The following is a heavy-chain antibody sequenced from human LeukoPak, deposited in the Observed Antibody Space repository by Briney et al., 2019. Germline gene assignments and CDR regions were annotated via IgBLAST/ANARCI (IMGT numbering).Heavy chain of an antibody. Sequence: AGGSLRLSCAATGLSFSSYAMSCVRQAPGKGLEWVSYISGSGGTTYYADSVRGRFTISRDNSKSTLYLQLNRLRAEDTAIYYCAKDRFCSGAGCSDAFDIWGQGTMVTVSS. D-gene: IGHD2-15*01. CDR1: GLSFSSYA. CDR2: ISGSGGTT. J-gene: IGHJ3*02. CDR3: AKDRFCSGAGCSDAFDI. V-gene: IGHV3-23*01.